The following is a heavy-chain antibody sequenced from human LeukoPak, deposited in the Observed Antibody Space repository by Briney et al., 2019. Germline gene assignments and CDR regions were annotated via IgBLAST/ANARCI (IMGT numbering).Heavy chain of an antibody. CDR1: GFTFSSYG. CDR2: IKQDGSEK. J-gene: IGHJ6*03. D-gene: IGHD3-16*01. CDR3: ARERAGERPRPLLNYYYMDV. Sequence: GGSLRLSCAASGFTFSSYGMSCVRQAPGKVLEWVANIKQDGSEKHYVDSVKGRFTISRDNAKNSLYLQMNSLRDEDTAVYYCARERAGERPRPLLNYYYMDVWGKGTTVTISS. V-gene: IGHV3-7*01.